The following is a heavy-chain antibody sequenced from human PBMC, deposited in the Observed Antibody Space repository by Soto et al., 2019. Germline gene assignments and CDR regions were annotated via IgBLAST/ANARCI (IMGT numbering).Heavy chain of an antibody. CDR1: GFTFSSYA. CDR2: ISGSGGST. Sequence: EVQLLESGGGLVQPGGSLRLSCAASGFTFSSYAMSWVRQAPGKGLEWVSVISGSGGSTYYADSVKGRFTISRDNSKNTLYLQMNSLRAEDTAVYYCAKDRARGYSGYEALFNYWGQGTLVTVSS. J-gene: IGHJ4*02. CDR3: AKDRARGYSGYEALFNY. D-gene: IGHD5-12*01. V-gene: IGHV3-23*01.